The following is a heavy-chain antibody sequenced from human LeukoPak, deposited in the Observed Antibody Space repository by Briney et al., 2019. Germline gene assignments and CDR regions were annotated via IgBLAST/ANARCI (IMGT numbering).Heavy chain of an antibody. J-gene: IGHJ4*02. CDR2: ISVSWCST. Sequence: GGSLRLSCAASGFTFRRYAMSWVRQAPRKGLEWVSAISVSWCSTFYADSVTGRFNISRDNSKNTLYLQMNSLRAEDTAVYYCAKALAVAGMEYYFDYWGQGTLVTVSS. V-gene: IGHV3-23*01. CDR3: AKALAVAGMEYYFDY. D-gene: IGHD6-19*01. CDR1: GFTFRRYA.